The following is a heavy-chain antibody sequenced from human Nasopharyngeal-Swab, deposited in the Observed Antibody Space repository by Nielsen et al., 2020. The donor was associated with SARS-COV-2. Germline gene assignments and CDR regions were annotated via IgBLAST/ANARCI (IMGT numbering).Heavy chain of an antibody. CDR1: GYTFTSYG. J-gene: IGHJ5*02. V-gene: IGHV1-18*01. Sequence: ASAMVSCKASGYTFTSYGISWVRQAPGQGLVWMGWISAYNGNTNYAQKPQGRVTMTTDTSTSTAYLELRSLRSDDTAVYYCARAAVAGENWFDPWGQGTLVTVSS. CDR3: ARAAVAGENWFDP. CDR2: ISAYNGNT. D-gene: IGHD6-19*01.